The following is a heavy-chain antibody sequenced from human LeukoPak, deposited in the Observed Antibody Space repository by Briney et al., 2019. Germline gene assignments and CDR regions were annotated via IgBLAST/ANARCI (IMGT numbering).Heavy chain of an antibody. CDR3: ARDPSSSWYGDYFDY. D-gene: IGHD6-13*01. CDR2: TSYDGSNT. V-gene: IGHV3-30*04. J-gene: IGHJ4*02. Sequence: PGGSLRLSCAASGFTFSSYAMHWVRQAPGKGLEWVAVTSYDGSNTYYADSVKGRFTISRDNSKNTLYLQMNSLRAEDTAVYYCARDPSSSWYGDYFDYWGQGTLVTVSS. CDR1: GFTFSSYA.